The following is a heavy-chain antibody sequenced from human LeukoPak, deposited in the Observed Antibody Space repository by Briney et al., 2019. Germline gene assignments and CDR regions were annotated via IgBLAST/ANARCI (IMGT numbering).Heavy chain of an antibody. V-gene: IGHV3-23*01. J-gene: IGHJ4*02. CDR3: AKVAIFGVVIIDFDY. Sequence: PGGSLRLSCAASGFTFNSYAMSWVRQPPGKGLEWVLAISGSGGSTYYADSVKGRFTISRDNSKNTLYLQMNSLRAEDTAVYYCAKVAIFGVVIIDFDYWGQETLVTVSS. CDR2: ISGSGGST. CDR1: GFTFNSYA. D-gene: IGHD3-3*01.